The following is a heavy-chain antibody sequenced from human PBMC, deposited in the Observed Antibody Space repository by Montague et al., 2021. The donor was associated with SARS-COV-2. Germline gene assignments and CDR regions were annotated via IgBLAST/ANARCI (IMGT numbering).Heavy chain of an antibody. CDR2: IYVTGNS. V-gene: IGHV4-61*02. J-gene: IGHJ4*02. D-gene: IGHD3-3*01. CDR1: GGAISDGNYY. CDR3: VGDAYDPLDGH. Sequence: TLSLTCTVSGGAISDGNYYWSWVRQPAGKGLEWIGRIYVTGNSKSNPSLKSRVTMSIGTAKHQFYLNLTSVTAADTAVYYCVGDAYDPLDGHWGQGTLVTVSS.